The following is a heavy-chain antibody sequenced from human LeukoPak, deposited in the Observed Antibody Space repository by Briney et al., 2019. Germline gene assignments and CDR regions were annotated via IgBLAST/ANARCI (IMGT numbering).Heavy chain of an antibody. CDR2: ISYDGSNK. J-gene: IGHJ4*02. Sequence: GRSLRLSCAASGFTFSSYAMHWVRQAPGKGLEWVAVISYDGSNKYYADSVEGRFTISRDNSKNTLYLQMNSLRAEDTAVYYCARDGWDSRLYYFDYWGQGTLVTVSS. CDR1: GFTFSSYA. CDR3: ARDGWDSRLYYFDY. V-gene: IGHV3-30-3*01. D-gene: IGHD1-26*01.